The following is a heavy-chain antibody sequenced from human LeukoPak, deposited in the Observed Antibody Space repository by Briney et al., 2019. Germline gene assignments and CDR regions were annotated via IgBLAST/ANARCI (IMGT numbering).Heavy chain of an antibody. D-gene: IGHD1-1*01. CDR3: ARVNINNWHSCDY. CDR1: GGSISSNNW. CDR2: VYHSGSP. V-gene: IGHV4-4*02. Sequence: PSETPSLTCAVSGGSISSNNWWGRVRQPPGKGLEWIGEVYHSGSPNYNPSLKSRVIISVDESRNHFSLNLSSVTAADTAVYYCARVNINNWHSCDYWGQGTLVTVSS. J-gene: IGHJ4*02.